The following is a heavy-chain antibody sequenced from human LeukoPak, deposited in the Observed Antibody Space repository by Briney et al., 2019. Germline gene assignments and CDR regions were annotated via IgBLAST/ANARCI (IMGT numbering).Heavy chain of an antibody. V-gene: IGHV1-2*02. CDR1: GYTFTGCY. CDR3: ARDRCSSTSCYWGDAFDI. CDR2: INPNSGGT. Sequence: GASVKVSCKASGYTFTGCYMHWVRQAPGQGLEWMGWINPNSGGTNYAQKFQGRVTMTRDTSISTAYMELSGLRSDDTAVYYCARDRCSSTSCYWGDAFDIWGQGTMVTVSS. J-gene: IGHJ3*02. D-gene: IGHD2-2*01.